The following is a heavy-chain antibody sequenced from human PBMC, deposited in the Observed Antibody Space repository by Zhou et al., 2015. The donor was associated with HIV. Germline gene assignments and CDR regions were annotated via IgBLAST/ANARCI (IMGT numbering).Heavy chain of an antibody. Sequence: QVHLVQSGAEVKKPGASVNISCKASGYPFNTYYIHWVRQAPGQGLEWMGIINPSGNAARYAQNFQDRVTMTRDTSTSTVYMQLSSLKSDDTAVYYCARVGRVTYYDFWSGYYPWGQGTLVTVSS. J-gene: IGHJ5*02. D-gene: IGHD3-3*01. V-gene: IGHV1-46*02. CDR2: INPSGNAA. CDR3: ARVGRVTYYDFWSGYYP. CDR1: GYPFNTYY.